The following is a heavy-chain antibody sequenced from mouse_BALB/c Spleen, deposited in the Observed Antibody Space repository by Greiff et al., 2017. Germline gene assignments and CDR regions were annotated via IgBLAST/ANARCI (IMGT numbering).Heavy chain of an antibody. Sequence: VQLQESGPGLVAPSQSLSITCTVSGFSLTGYGVNWVRQPPGKGLEWLGMIWGDGSTDYNSALKSRLSISKDNSKSQVFLKMNSLQTDDTARYYCARDRGDYDGAWFAYWGQGTLVTVSA. CDR2: IWGDGST. CDR1: GFSLTGYG. CDR3: ARDRGDYDGAWFAY. V-gene: IGHV2-6-7*02. D-gene: IGHD2-4*01. J-gene: IGHJ3*01.